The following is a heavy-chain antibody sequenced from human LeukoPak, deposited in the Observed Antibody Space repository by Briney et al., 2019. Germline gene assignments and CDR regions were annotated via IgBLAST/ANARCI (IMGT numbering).Heavy chain of an antibody. D-gene: IGHD2-15*01. CDR3: ARDQRSCSGGSCYPGWFAP. CDR2: ISAYNGNT. Sequence: VASVKVSCKASGYTFTSYGISWVRQAPGQGLEWMGWISAYNGNTNYAQKLQGRVTMTTDTSTSTAYMELRSLRSDDTAVYYCARDQRSCSGGSCYPGWFAPWGQGTLVTVSS. J-gene: IGHJ5*02. CDR1: GYTFTSYG. V-gene: IGHV1-18*01.